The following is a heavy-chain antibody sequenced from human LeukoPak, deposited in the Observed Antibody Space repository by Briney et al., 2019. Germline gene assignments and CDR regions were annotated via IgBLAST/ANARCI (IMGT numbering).Heavy chain of an antibody. V-gene: IGHV3-21*01. D-gene: IGHD4-11*01. CDR1: GFTFSSYS. CDR3: ARESLDSNYDSTFDY. J-gene: IGHJ4*02. Sequence: GGSLRLSCAASGFTFSSYSMTWVRQAPGKGLEWVSSISSSSSYIYYADSVKGRFTISRDNAKNSLYLQMNSLRAEDTAVYYCARESLDSNYDSTFDYWGQGTLVTVSS. CDR2: ISSSSSYI.